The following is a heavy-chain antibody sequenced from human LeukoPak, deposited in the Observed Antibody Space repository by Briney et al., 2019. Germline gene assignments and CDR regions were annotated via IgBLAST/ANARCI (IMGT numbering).Heavy chain of an antibody. J-gene: IGHJ4*02. CDR1: GGSISTCY. Sequence: PSETLSLTCTVSGGSISTCYWSWIRQPPGKGLEWIGYIYYSGSTNYNPSLKSRVTISGDTSKNQFSLKLSSVTAADTAVYYCARTLWFGELAFDYWGQGTLVTVSS. CDR2: IYYSGST. D-gene: IGHD3-10*01. V-gene: IGHV4-59*01. CDR3: ARTLWFGELAFDY.